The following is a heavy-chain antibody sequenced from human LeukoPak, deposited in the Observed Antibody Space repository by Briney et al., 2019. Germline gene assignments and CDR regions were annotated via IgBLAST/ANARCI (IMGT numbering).Heavy chain of an antibody. CDR2: ISWNSGSI. J-gene: IGHJ6*02. CDR1: GFTFDDYA. V-gene: IGHV3-9*01. D-gene: IGHD1-1*01. Sequence: GGSLRLSCAASGFTFDDYAMHWVRQAPGKGLEWVSGISWNSGSIGYADSVKGRFTISRDNAKNSLYLQMNSLRAEDTALYYCAKDSGIYYYYGMDVWGQGTTVTVSS. CDR3: AKDSGIYYYYGMDV.